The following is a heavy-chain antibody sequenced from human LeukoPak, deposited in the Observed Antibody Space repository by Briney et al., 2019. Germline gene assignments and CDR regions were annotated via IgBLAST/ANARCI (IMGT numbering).Heavy chain of an antibody. J-gene: IGHJ4*02. Sequence: NPSETLSLTCAVYGGSFSGYYWSWIRQPPGKGLEWIGEINHSGSTNYNPSLKSRVTISVDTSKNQFSLKLSSVTAADTAVYSCARGIYGYYGSGIDYWGQGTLVTVSS. D-gene: IGHD3-10*01. CDR1: GGSFSGYY. CDR3: ARGIYGYYGSGIDY. CDR2: INHSGST. V-gene: IGHV4-34*01.